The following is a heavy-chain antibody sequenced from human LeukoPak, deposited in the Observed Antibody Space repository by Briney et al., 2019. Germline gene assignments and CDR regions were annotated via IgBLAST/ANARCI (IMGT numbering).Heavy chain of an antibody. J-gene: IGHJ4*02. CDR3: ARVLQMYSSSWYYFDY. D-gene: IGHD6-13*01. CDR1: GGTFSSYA. V-gene: IGHV1-69*04. Sequence: GASVTVSCKASGGTFSSYAISWVRQAPGQGLEWMGRIIPILGIANYAQKFQGRVTITADKSTSTAYMELSSLRSEDTAVYYCARVLQMYSSSWYYFDYWGQGTLVTVSS. CDR2: IIPILGIA.